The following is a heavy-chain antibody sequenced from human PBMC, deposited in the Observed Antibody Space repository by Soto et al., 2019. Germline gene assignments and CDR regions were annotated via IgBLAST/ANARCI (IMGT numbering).Heavy chain of an antibody. D-gene: IGHD3-3*01. J-gene: IGHJ6*02. Sequence: GGSLRLSCAASGFTFSSYGMHWVRQAPGKGLEWVAVISYDGGNKYYADSVKGRFTISRDNSKNTLYLQMNSLRAEDTAVYYCAKAKPTPIRFLEWLFPDKYGMDVWGQGTTVTVSS. CDR1: GFTFSSYG. CDR2: ISYDGGNK. V-gene: IGHV3-30*18. CDR3: AKAKPTPIRFLEWLFPDKYGMDV.